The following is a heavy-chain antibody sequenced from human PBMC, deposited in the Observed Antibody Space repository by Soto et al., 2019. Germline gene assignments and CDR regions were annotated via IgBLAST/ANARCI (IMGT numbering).Heavy chain of an antibody. Sequence: PSETLSLTCTVSGGSISSYYWSWIRQPPGKGLEWIGYIYYSGSTNYNPSLKSRVTISVDTSKNQFSLKLSSVTAADTAVYYCARTITMVRGVINYYYYYMDVWGKGTTVTVSS. J-gene: IGHJ6*03. CDR1: GGSISSYY. V-gene: IGHV4-59*01. CDR2: IYYSGST. D-gene: IGHD3-10*01. CDR3: ARTITMVRGVINYYYYYMDV.